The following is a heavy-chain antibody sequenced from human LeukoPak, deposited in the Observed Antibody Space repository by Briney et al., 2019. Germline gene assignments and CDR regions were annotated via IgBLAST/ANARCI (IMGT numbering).Heavy chain of an antibody. D-gene: IGHD3-10*01. CDR1: GGSISSHY. CDR3: ARVPFGGYYYYGMDV. V-gene: IGHV4-59*11. Sequence: SETLSLTCTVSGGSISSHYWSWIRQPPGKGLEWIGYIYYSGSTNYNPSLKSRVTMSVDTSKNQFSLKLSSVTAADTAVYYCARVPFGGYYYYGMDVWGQGTTVTVSS. J-gene: IGHJ6*02. CDR2: IYYSGST.